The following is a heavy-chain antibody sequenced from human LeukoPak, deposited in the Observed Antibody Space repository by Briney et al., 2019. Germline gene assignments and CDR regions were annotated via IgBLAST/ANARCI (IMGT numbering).Heavy chain of an antibody. J-gene: IGHJ4*02. V-gene: IGHV3-7*01. CDR2: IKQDGSEK. D-gene: IGHD6-19*01. CDR1: GFTFSSYW. CDR3: ARDGWWSSGWYQTLFDY. Sequence: PGGSLRLSCAASGFTFSSYWMSWVRQAPGKGLEWVANIKQDGSEKYYVDSVKGRFTISRDNAKNSLYPQMNSLRAEDTAVYYCARDGWWSSGWYQTLFDYWGQGTLVTVSS.